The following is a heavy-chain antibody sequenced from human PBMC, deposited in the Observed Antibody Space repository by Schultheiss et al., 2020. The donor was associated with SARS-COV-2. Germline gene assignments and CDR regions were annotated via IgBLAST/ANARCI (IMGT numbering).Heavy chain of an antibody. CDR3: ARDHVVAGLFFDY. Sequence: GGSLRLSCAASGFTVSSNYMSWVRQAPGKGLEWVSVIYSGGSTYYADSVKGRFTISRDNSKNTLYLQMNSLRAEDTAVYYCARDHVVAGLFFDYWGQGILVTVSS. CDR1: GFTVSSNY. J-gene: IGHJ4*02. D-gene: IGHD6-19*01. V-gene: IGHV3-53*01. CDR2: IYSGGST.